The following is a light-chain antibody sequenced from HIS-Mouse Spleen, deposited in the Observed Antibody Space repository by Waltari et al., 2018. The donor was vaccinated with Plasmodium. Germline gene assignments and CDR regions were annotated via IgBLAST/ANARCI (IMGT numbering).Light chain of an antibody. J-gene: IGLJ3*02. Sequence: SYELTQPPSVSVSPGQPDRITCSGDALPKNSAYWYQQKSGQAPVLVIYEDSKRPSGIPERFSGSSSGTMATLTISGAQVEDEADYYCYSTDSSGNHRVFGGGTKLTVL. V-gene: IGLV3-10*01. CDR3: YSTDSSGNHRV. CDR2: EDS. CDR1: ALPKNS.